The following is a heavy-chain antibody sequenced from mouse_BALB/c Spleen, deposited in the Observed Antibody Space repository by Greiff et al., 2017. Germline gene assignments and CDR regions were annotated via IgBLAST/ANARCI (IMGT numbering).Heavy chain of an antibody. V-gene: IGHV5-17*02. J-gene: IGHJ3*01. CDR1: GFTFSSFG. CDR2: ISSGSSTI. CDR3: ASPGPWFAY. Sequence: EVQRVESGGGLVQPGGSRKLSCAASGFTFSSFGMHWVRQAPEKGLEWVAYISSGSSTIYYADTVKGRFTISRDNPKNTLFLQMTSLRSEDTAMYYCASPGPWFAYWGQGTLVTVSA.